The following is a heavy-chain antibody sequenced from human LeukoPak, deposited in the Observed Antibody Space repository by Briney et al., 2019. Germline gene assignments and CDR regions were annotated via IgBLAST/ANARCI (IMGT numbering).Heavy chain of an antibody. J-gene: IGHJ4*02. V-gene: IGHV4-4*07. D-gene: IGHD2-2*01. CDR3: ARVVRDIVVVPAALDRFDY. Sequence: SETLSLTCTVSGGSISSYYWSWIRQPAGKGLEWIGRIYTSGSTDYNPSLKSRVTMSVDTSKNQFSLKLSSVTAADTAVYYCARVVRDIVVVPAALDRFDYWGQGTLVTVSS. CDR1: GGSISSYY. CDR2: IYTSGST.